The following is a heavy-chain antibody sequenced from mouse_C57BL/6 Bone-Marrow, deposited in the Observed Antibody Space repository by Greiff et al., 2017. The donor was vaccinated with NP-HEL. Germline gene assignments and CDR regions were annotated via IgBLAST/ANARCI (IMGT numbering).Heavy chain of an antibody. D-gene: IGHD2-4*01. J-gene: IGHJ3*01. Sequence: EVKLVESGGDLVKPGGSLKLSCAASGFTFSSYGMSWVRQTPDKRLEWVATISSGGSYTYYPDSVKGRFTISRDNAKNTLYLQMSSLKSEDTAMYYCARQPFYYDYAPWGQGTLVTVSA. CDR3: ARQPFYYDYAP. CDR2: ISSGGSYT. CDR1: GFTFSSYG. V-gene: IGHV5-6*01.